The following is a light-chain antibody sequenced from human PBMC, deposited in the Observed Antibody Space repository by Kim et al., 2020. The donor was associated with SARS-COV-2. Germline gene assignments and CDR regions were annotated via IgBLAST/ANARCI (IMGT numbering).Light chain of an antibody. CDR3: HQYGSSLRY. CDR2: GAS. CDR1: QSVSSH. J-gene: IGKJ4*01. Sequence: EIVLTQSPGTLSLSPGERATLSCRASQSVSSHLAWYQQKPGQAPRLLIHGASSRATGIPDRFSGSGSGTDFTLTISRLEPEDFAVYYCHQYGSSLRYFGGGTKVDIK. V-gene: IGKV3-20*01.